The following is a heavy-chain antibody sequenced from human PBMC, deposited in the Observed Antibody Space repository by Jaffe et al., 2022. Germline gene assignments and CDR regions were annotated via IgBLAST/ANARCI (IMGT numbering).Heavy chain of an antibody. Sequence: QEQLVESGGGVVQPGGSLRLSCAASGFTFNTNGMHWVRQAPGKGLEWVTFIAYDENNKNYADSVKGRFTISRDNSKNTLSLQMNSLRAEDTAVYYCAKGGPAAGGDAFDIWGQGAMVTVSS. CDR3: AKGGPAAGGDAFDI. CDR1: GFTFNTNG. CDR2: IAYDENNK. D-gene: IGHD6-13*01. V-gene: IGHV3-30*02. J-gene: IGHJ3*02.